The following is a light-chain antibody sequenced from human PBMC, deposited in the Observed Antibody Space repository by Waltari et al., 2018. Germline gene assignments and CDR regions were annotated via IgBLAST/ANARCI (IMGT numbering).Light chain of an antibody. CDR2: GAS. V-gene: IGKV3-15*01. CDR3: QQYNDWPHT. CDR1: QRVGSN. J-gene: IGKJ3*01. Sequence: ETLLTQSPATLSVSPGNRATLSCRASQRVGSNLAGYQRRPGQPPRLLIYGASTRAIGVPDRFSGSGSGTQLTLTISSLQSEDFGIYYCQQYNDWPHTFGPGTKVDIK.